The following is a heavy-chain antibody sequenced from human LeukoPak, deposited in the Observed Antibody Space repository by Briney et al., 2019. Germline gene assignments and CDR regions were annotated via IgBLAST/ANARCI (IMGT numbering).Heavy chain of an antibody. Sequence: PSETLSLTCTVSGGSISSYYWSWIRQPPGKGLEWIGYIYYSGTTNYNPSLKSRVTILVDTSKNQFSLNLSSVTAADTAVYYCARVGSSGWYLGAFDIWGQGTMVTVSS. CDR1: GGSISSYY. V-gene: IGHV4-59*08. CDR2: IYYSGTT. CDR3: ARVGSSGWYLGAFDI. J-gene: IGHJ3*02. D-gene: IGHD6-19*01.